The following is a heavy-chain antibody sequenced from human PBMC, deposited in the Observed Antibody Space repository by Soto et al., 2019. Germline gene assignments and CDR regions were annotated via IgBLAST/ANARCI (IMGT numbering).Heavy chain of an antibody. Sequence: QVQLVQSGAEVKKPGASVKVSCRASGYTFTSYGISWVRQGPGQGLEWMGWISAYNGNTNYAQKLQGRVTMTTDTSTSTAYMELRSLRSDDTAVYYCARAPYDILTGYYTDYWGQGTLVTVSS. J-gene: IGHJ4*02. D-gene: IGHD3-9*01. CDR1: GYTFTSYG. CDR2: ISAYNGNT. CDR3: ARAPYDILTGYYTDY. V-gene: IGHV1-18*01.